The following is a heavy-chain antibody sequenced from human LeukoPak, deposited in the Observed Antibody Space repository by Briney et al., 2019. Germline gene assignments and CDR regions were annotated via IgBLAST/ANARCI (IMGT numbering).Heavy chain of an antibody. CDR2: INTNTGNP. CDR1: GYTFTSYA. J-gene: IGHJ4*02. D-gene: IGHD3-22*01. CDR3: TRDKYYYDGSDFSGDF. Sequence: GASVKVSCKASGYTFTSYAMNWVRQAPGQGLEWMGWINTNTGNPTYAQDFTGRFVFSLDTSVSTAYLQISSLKAEDTAVYYCTRDKYYYDGSDFSGDFWGQGTLVTVSS. V-gene: IGHV7-4-1*02.